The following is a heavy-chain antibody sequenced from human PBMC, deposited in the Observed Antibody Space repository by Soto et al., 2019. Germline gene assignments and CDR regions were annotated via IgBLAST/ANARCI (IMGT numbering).Heavy chain of an antibody. D-gene: IGHD2-15*01. Sequence: GASVKVSCKASGVTFSSYAISWVRQAPGQGLEWMGGIIPIFGTANYAQKFQGRVTITADESTSTAYMELSSLRSEDTAVYYCARRSPLYCSGGSCYAGYFDYWGQGTLVTVSS. J-gene: IGHJ4*02. V-gene: IGHV1-69*13. CDR1: GVTFSSYA. CDR3: ARRSPLYCSGGSCYAGYFDY. CDR2: IIPIFGTA.